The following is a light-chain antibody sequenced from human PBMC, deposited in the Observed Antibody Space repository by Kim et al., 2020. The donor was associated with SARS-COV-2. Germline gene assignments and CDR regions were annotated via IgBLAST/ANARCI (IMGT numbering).Light chain of an antibody. CDR1: SSDVGGYNY. J-gene: IGLJ1*01. Sequence: GHSVTISCTGTSSDVGGYNYVSWYQHHPGKAPKVIIYEVNKRPSGVPDRFSGSKSGNTASLTVSGLQAEDEADYYCSSYAGYLNYVFGTGTKVTVL. V-gene: IGLV2-8*01. CDR3: SSYAGYLNYV. CDR2: EVN.